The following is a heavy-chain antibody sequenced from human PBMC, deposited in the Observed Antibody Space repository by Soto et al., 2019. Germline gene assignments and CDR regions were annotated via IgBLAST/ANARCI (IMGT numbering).Heavy chain of an antibody. CDR1: GYSISSSNW. D-gene: IGHD1-26*01. J-gene: IGHJ4*02. V-gene: IGHV4-28*01. Sequence: QVQLQESGPGLVKPSDTLSLTCAVSGYSISSSNWWGWIRQPPGKGLEWIGYIYYSGTTYHNPSLKSXXTXSXXTSKNQFSLKLTSVTAVDTAVYYCARREIQGPIDYWGQGTLVTVSS. CDR2: IYYSGTT. CDR3: ARREIQGPIDY.